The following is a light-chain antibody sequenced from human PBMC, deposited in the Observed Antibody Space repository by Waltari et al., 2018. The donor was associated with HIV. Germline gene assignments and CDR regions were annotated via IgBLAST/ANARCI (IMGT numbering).Light chain of an antibody. CDR2: GAD. J-gene: IGLJ3*02. V-gene: IGLV1-40*01. Sequence: QSVLTQPPSVSGAPGQRVTISCTGSSSNIGAGYDVQWYQQLPGAAPKLLIFGADLRPSGVPYRFSGSKSGRSASLAISWLQSDDEADYFCQSYDTDLKSGVFGGGTKVTVL. CDR1: SSNIGAGYD. CDR3: QSYDTDLKSGV.